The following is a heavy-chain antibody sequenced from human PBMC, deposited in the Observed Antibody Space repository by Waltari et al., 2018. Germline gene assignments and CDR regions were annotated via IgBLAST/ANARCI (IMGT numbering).Heavy chain of an antibody. CDR3: ARDREFGDYWGKHHYGMDV. J-gene: IGHJ6*02. D-gene: IGHD3-16*01. CDR2: IIPVVGAA. Sequence: QVQLVQSGAEVKRPGSSVKVSCKASGGNFNNYVITWLRQAPGQGLEWMGEIIPVVGAANYSQKFRGRVTITADESTSRVSMELRSLRSEDTAIYYCARDREFGDYWGKHHYGMDVWGQGTTVTVSS. V-gene: IGHV1-69*01. CDR1: GGNFNNYV.